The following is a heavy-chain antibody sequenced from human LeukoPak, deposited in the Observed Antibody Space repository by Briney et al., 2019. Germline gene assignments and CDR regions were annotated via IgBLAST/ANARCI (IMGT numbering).Heavy chain of an antibody. J-gene: IGHJ4*02. CDR3: ARVLGRVPAALREYYFDY. CDR2: IYYSGST. D-gene: IGHD2-2*01. Sequence: SETLSLTCTVSGYSISSGYYWGWIRQPPGKGLEWIGSIYYSGSTYYNPSLKSRVTISVDTSKNQFSLKLSSVTAADTAVYYCARVLGRVPAALREYYFDYWGQGTLVTVSS. CDR1: GYSISSGYY. V-gene: IGHV4-38-2*02.